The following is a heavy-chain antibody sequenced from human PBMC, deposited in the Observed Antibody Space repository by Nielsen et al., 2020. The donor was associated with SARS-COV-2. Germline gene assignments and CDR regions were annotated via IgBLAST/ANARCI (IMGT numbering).Heavy chain of an antibody. V-gene: IGHV3-30*02. CDR3: AKDLEEYYDFWSGYYGMDV. D-gene: IGHD3-3*01. J-gene: IGHJ6*02. Sequence: GESLKISCAASGFTFKNYGMHWVRQAPGKGLEWLAVIWYDGNNKNYADSVKGRFTISRDNSKNTLYLQMNSLRAEDTAVYYCAKDLEEYYDFWSGYYGMDVWGQGTTVTVSS. CDR2: IWYDGNNK. CDR1: GFTFKNYG.